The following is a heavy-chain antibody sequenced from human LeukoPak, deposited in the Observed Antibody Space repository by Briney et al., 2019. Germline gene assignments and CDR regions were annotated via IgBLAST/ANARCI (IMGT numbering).Heavy chain of an antibody. V-gene: IGHV3-23*01. J-gene: IGHJ4*02. Sequence: PGGSLSFSVAAPGFTFSTYAMTWVRQPPGKGLEWVAAVTSDGRWTNYADSVKGRFTVSRDNSKDTLFMQMSSLRAEDTAVYYCAKGTSWFGEDWGLGTLVTVSS. D-gene: IGHD3-10*01. CDR1: GFTFSTYA. CDR3: AKGTSWFGED. CDR2: VTSDGRWT.